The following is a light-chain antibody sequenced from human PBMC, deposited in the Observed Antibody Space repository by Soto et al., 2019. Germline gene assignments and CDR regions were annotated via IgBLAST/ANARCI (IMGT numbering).Light chain of an antibody. CDR1: SSNIGINT. V-gene: IGLV1-44*01. J-gene: IGLJ3*02. CDR3: SVWDDSLNGVV. Sequence: QSVLTQPPSVSGTPGQRVTISCSGSSSNIGINTVNWYQQFPGTAPKVLIYLNDQRPSGVPDRFSGSKSGTSASLAISGLQSEDEADYYCSVWDDSLNGVVFCGGTKLTVL. CDR2: LND.